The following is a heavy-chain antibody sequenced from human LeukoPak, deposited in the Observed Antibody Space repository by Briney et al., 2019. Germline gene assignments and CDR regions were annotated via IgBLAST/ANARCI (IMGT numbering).Heavy chain of an antibody. CDR2: IKQDGSDK. J-gene: IGHJ4*02. CDR3: ARWATSFDL. Sequence: PGGSLRLSCAASGFTFGNYWMSWVRQAPGKGLEWVTNIKQDGSDKYYVDSVTGRFTISRDNAKNSLYLQMNSLRAEDTALYYCARWATSFDLWGQGTLDTVSS. D-gene: IGHD6-6*01. V-gene: IGHV3-7*01. CDR1: GFTFGNYW.